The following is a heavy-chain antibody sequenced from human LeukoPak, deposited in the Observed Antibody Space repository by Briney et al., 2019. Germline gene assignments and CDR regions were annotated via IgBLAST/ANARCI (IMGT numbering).Heavy chain of an antibody. Sequence: GGSLRLSCAASGFTFSDYYMGWIRQAPGKGLEWVSYISTGGSTIYYADSVKGRFTISRDNAKNPLSLQMNSLRAEDTAVYYCARSLYSSGWYSDYWGQGTLVTVSS. D-gene: IGHD6-19*01. V-gene: IGHV3-11*04. CDR1: GFTFSDYY. CDR2: ISTGGSTI. CDR3: ARSLYSSGWYSDY. J-gene: IGHJ4*02.